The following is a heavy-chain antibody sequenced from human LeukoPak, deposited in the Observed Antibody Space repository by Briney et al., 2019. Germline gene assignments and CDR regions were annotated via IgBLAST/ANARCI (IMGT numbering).Heavy chain of an antibody. CDR1: GYQFTSYW. Sequence: GESLKIPCKGSGYQFTSYWIGWVRQMPGKGLEWMGIIYPGDSDTRYSPSFQGQVTISADKSISTAYLQWSSLKASDIATYYCARGSPCNYMYYFDYWGQGTLVTVSS. CDR3: ARGSPCNYMYYFDY. CDR2: IYPGDSDT. J-gene: IGHJ4*02. V-gene: IGHV5-51*01. D-gene: IGHD1-1*01.